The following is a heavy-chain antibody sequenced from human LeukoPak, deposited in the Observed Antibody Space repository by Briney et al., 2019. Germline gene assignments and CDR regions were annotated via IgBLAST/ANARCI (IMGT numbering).Heavy chain of an antibody. CDR2: MNPNSGNT. J-gene: IGHJ5*02. D-gene: IGHD3-3*01. CDR1: GYTFTSYD. CDR3: ARGQGIYYDFWSGYYNWFDP. V-gene: IGHV1-8*01. Sequence: GASVKVSCKASGYTFTSYDINWVRQATGQGLEWMGWMNPNSGNTGYAQKFQGRVTMTRNTSISTAYMELSSLRSEDTAVYYCARGQGIYYDFWSGYYNWFDPWGQGTLVTVSS.